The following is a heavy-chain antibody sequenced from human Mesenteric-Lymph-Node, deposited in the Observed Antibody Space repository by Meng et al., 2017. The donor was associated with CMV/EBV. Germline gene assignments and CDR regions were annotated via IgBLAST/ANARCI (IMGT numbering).Heavy chain of an antibody. J-gene: IGHJ5*02. Sequence: GESPKISRATSGIISSSFTMNWVRQAPGKGLEWISAITKNSYDTYYAGSVKGRFTISRDDAKNSLYLQMNNLRGDDTALYYCARNNGQFGLFSWGQGTLVTVSS. V-gene: IGHV3-21*06. CDR3: ARNNGQFGLFS. CDR1: GIISSSFT. CDR2: ITKNSYDT. D-gene: IGHD2-8*01.